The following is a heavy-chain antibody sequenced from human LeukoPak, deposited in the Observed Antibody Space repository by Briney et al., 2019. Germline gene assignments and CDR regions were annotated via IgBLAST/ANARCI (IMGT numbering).Heavy chain of an antibody. CDR2: ISYDGSNK. Sequence: GRSLRLSCAASGFTFSSYGMDWVRQAAGKGMGWVAVISYDGSNKYYADSVKGRFTISRDNSKNTLHLQMNSLRAEDTAVYYCAKDRGSGWYAWFDPWGQGTLVTVSS. V-gene: IGHV3-30*18. CDR1: GFTFSSYG. D-gene: IGHD6-19*01. J-gene: IGHJ5*02. CDR3: AKDRGSGWYAWFDP.